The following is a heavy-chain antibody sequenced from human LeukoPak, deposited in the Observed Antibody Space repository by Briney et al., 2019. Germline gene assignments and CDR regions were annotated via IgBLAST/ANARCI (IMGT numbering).Heavy chain of an antibody. Sequence: GGSLRLSCAASGFTFSDYYMSWIRQAPGKGLEWVSYISSSGSTIYYADSVKGRFTISRDNSKNTLYLQMNSLRAEDTAVYYCAKSARSGYAFDIWGQGTMVTVSS. CDR1: GFTFSDYY. CDR3: AKSARSGYAFDI. D-gene: IGHD3-22*01. V-gene: IGHV3-11*04. CDR2: ISSSGSTI. J-gene: IGHJ3*02.